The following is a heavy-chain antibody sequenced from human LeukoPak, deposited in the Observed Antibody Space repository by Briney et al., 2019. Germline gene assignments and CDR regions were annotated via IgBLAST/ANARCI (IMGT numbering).Heavy chain of an antibody. J-gene: IGHJ4*02. CDR2: ISGSGGST. Sequence: TGGSLRLSCAASGFTFSSYAMSWVRQAPGKGLEWVSAISGSGGSTYYADSVKGRFTTSRDNSKNTLYLQMNSLRAEDTAVDYCAKLGGVGATSLADYWGQGTLVTVSS. CDR3: AKLGGVGATSLADY. CDR1: GFTFSSYA. V-gene: IGHV3-23*01. D-gene: IGHD1-26*01.